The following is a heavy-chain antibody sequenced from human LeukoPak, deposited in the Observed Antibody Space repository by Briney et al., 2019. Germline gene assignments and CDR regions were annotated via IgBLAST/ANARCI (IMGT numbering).Heavy chain of an antibody. CDR1: GGSISSHY. Sequence: PSETLSLTCTVSGGSISSHYWGWIRQPPRKGLEWIGYIYYSGSTNYNPSLKSRVTISVDTSTNQFSLKLSSVTAADTAVYYCARGRGTIFGVVTPFDPWGQGTLVTVSS. J-gene: IGHJ5*02. V-gene: IGHV4-59*11. CDR3: ARGRGTIFGVVTPFDP. D-gene: IGHD3-3*01. CDR2: IYYSGST.